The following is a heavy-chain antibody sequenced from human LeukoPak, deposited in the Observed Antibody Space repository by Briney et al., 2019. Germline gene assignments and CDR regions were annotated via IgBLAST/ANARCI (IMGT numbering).Heavy chain of an antibody. CDR3: ARGGSSSRPDY. J-gene: IGHJ4*02. V-gene: IGHV1-2*06. CDR1: GYTFTGYY. D-gene: IGHD6-6*01. CDR2: INPNSGGT. Sequence: AVNVSCKASGYTFTGYYMHWVRQAPGQGLEWMGRINPNSGGTNYAQMLQGRVTMTTDTSTIIAYMELRSLRSDDTAVYYCARGGSSSRPDYWGQGTLVTVSS.